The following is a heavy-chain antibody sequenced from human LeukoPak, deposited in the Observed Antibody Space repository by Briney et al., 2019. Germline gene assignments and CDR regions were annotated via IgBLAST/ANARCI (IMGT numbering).Heavy chain of an antibody. CDR3: AKCLSRFPCRDLDS. J-gene: IGHJ4*02. CDR1: GFTFSNSS. CDR2: ISDGGEVR. Sequence: PGGSLRLSCAASGFTFSNSSMNWVRQVPGGALEWASVISDGGEVRFYADSVKGRFTISRDNSKNTLYLQMNSLRDEDTVVYYCAKCLSRFPCRDLDSWGQGTQVTVSS. D-gene: IGHD3-16*01. V-gene: IGHV3-23*01.